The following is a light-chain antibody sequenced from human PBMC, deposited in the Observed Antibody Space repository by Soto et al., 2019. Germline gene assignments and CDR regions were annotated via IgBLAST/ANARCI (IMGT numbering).Light chain of an antibody. Sequence: EIVLTQSPGTLSLSPGERATLSCRASQSVSSSYLAWYQQKPGQAPRLLIYGASSRATGIPDRFSDSGSGTDFTLTICRLEPEDFSVYYCQQYGISTSITFGGGTKGEIK. CDR3: QQYGISTSIT. V-gene: IGKV3-20*01. J-gene: IGKJ4*01. CDR2: GAS. CDR1: QSVSSSY.